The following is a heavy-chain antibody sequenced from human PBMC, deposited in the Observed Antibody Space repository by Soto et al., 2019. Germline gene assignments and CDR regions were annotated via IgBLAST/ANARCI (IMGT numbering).Heavy chain of an antibody. Sequence: TSVTLSHSNTVAGGTIRSRSDYWSWIRQPPGEGLEWIGYIYYSGSTNYNPSLKSRVTISVDTSKNQFSLKLSSVTAADTAVYYCARAHCGGECYSRLYYYYGMDVWGHGTTVTVSS. CDR3: ARAHCGGECYSRLYYYYGMDV. CDR2: IYYSGST. V-gene: IGHV4-61*01. CDR1: GGTIRSRSDY. J-gene: IGHJ6*02. D-gene: IGHD2-21*01.